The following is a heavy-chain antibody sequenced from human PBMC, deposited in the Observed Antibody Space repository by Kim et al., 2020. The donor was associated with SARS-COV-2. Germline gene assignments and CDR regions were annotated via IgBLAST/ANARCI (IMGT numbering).Heavy chain of an antibody. CDR1: GFTFSSYW. CDR2: INSDGSST. V-gene: IGHV3-74*01. D-gene: IGHD3-22*01. CDR3: ARAGDSSGYYSQWLDY. Sequence: GGSLRLSCAASGFTFSSYWMHWVRQAPGKGLVWVSRINSDGSSTSYADSVKGRFTISRDNAKNTLYLQMNSLRAEDTAVYYCARAGDSSGYYSQWLDYWGQGTLVTVSS. J-gene: IGHJ4*02.